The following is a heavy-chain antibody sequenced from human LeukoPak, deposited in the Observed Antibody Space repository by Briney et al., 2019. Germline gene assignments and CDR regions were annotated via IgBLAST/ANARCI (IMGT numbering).Heavy chain of an antibody. Sequence: GGSLRLSCAASGFTFSSYSMNWVRQAPGKGLEWVSSISSSSSYIYYADSVKGRFTISRDNAKNSLYLQMNSLRAEDTAVYYCAKYTSSGRLPPPYFQHWGQGTLVTVSS. D-gene: IGHD6-19*01. V-gene: IGHV3-21*01. CDR1: GFTFSSYS. CDR2: ISSSSSYI. CDR3: AKYTSSGRLPPPYFQH. J-gene: IGHJ1*01.